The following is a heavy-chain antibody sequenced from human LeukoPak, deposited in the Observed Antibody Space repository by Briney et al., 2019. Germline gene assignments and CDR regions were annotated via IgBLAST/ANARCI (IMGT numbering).Heavy chain of an antibody. CDR1: GFTFSSYW. J-gene: IGHJ4*02. CDR3: VRDLKAATGEGYHFDH. Sequence: GGSLRLSCAASGFTFSSYWMHWVRQAPGKGLVWVSRINSDGSSATYADSVKGRFTMSRDNAENTLFLQLNSLRVEDTAVYYCVRDLKAATGEGYHFDHWGQGTLVTVSS. CDR2: INSDGSSA. D-gene: IGHD6-13*01. V-gene: IGHV3-74*03.